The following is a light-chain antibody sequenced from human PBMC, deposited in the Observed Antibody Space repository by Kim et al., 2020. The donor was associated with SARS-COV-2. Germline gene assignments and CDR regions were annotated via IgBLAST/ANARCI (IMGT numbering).Light chain of an antibody. CDR1: QGISNS. CDR2: GAS. V-gene: IGKV1-27*01. Sequence: DIQMAQSPSSLSASVGDRVTITCRASQGISNSLAWYRQKPGKVPMLLIYGASTLQSGVPSRFSGSGSGTDFTLTISSLQPEDAATYYCQKYNRAPWTFGQGTKMEIK. CDR3: QKYNRAPWT. J-gene: IGKJ1*01.